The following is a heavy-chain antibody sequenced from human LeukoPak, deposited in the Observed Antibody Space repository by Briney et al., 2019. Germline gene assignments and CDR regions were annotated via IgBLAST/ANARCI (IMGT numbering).Heavy chain of an antibody. J-gene: IGHJ4*02. CDR1: GYSISSGYY. V-gene: IGHV4-38-2*02. D-gene: IGHD6-13*01. Sequence: SETLSLTCTVSGYSISSGYYWGWIRQPPGKGLEWIGEINHSGSTNYNPSLKSRVTISVDTSKNQFSLKLSSVTAADTAVYYCARRQRGSSRKRPYFDYWGQGTLVTVSS. CDR2: INHSGST. CDR3: ARRQRGSSRKRPYFDY.